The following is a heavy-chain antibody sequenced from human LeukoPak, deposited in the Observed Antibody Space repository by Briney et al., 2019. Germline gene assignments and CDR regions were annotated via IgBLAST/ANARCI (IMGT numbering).Heavy chain of an antibody. CDR2: IYTSGST. Sequence: SETLSLTCTVSSGSISSYYWSWIRQPAGKGLEWIGRIYTSGSTNYNPSLKSRVTMSVDTSKNQFSLKLSSVTAADTAVYYCARASGSYPAYYFDYWGQGTLVTVSS. V-gene: IGHV4-4*07. CDR1: SGSISSYY. D-gene: IGHD1-26*01. CDR3: ARASGSYPAYYFDY. J-gene: IGHJ4*02.